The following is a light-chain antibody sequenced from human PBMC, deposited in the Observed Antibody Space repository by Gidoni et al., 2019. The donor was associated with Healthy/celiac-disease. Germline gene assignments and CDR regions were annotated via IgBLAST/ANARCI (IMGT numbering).Light chain of an antibody. CDR2: DGS. V-gene: IGLV2-14*01. CDR1: SSDVGCYNY. CDR3: SSYTSSSTLYV. Sequence: HSALTQPASVSGSPGQSITISCTGTSSDVGCYNYVSWYQQHPGKAPKLMIYDGSNRPSGVSNRFSGSKSGNTASLTISGLQAEDEADYYCSSYTSSSTLYVFGTGTKVTVL. J-gene: IGLJ1*01.